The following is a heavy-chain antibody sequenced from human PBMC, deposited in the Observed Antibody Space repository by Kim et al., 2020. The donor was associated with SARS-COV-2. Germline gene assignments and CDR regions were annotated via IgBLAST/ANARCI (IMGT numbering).Heavy chain of an antibody. CDR1: GYTFTSYD. V-gene: IGHV1-8*01. CDR2: MNPNSGNT. J-gene: IGHJ4*02. Sequence: SVKVSCKASGYTFTSYDINWVRQATGQGLEWMGWMNPNSGNTGYAQKFQGRVTMTRNTSISTAYMELSSLRSEDTAVYYCARGRSFWSGYYKDYWGQGTLVTDSS. CDR3: ARGRSFWSGYYKDY. D-gene: IGHD3-3*01.